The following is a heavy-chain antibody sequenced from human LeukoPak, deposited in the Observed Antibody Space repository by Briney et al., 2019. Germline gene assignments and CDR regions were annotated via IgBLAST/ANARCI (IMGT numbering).Heavy chain of an antibody. CDR1: GGSISSYY. D-gene: IGHD2-21*02. CDR2: IYYSGST. J-gene: IGHJ6*03. CDR3: ARTNSPYSCGGDCYSDYYYYMDV. V-gene: IGHV4-59*01. Sequence: SETLSLTCTVSGGSISSYYWSWIRQPPGKGLEWIGYIYYSGSTNYNPSLKSRVTISVDTSKNQFSLKLSSVTAADTAVYYCARTNSPYSCGGDCYSDYYYYMDVWGKGTTVTVSS.